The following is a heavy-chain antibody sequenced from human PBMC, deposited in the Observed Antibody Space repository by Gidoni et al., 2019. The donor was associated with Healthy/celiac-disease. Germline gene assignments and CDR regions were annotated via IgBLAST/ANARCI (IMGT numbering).Heavy chain of an antibody. V-gene: IGHV3-30-3*01. CDR2: ISYDGSNK. J-gene: IGHJ4*02. CDR3: ARAYGGYGGYFDY. D-gene: IGHD5-12*01. Sequence: QVQLVASGGGVVQPGRSLRLSCAASGFTFRSYAMHWVRQAPGKGLEWVAVISYDGSNKYYADSVKGRFTISRDNSKNTLYLQMNSLRAEDTAVYYCARAYGGYGGYFDYWGQGTLVTVSS. CDR1: GFTFRSYA.